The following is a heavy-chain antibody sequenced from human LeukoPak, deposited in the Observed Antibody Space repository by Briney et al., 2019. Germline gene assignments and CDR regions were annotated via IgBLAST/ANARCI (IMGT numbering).Heavy chain of an antibody. CDR1: GGSVSSYY. CDR3: ADDFGD. D-gene: IGHD4-17*01. J-gene: IGHJ4*02. V-gene: IGHV4-4*07. Sequence: SETLSLTCSVSGGSVSSYYWTWIRQPAGKGLEWIGRIYPSGTTHYNPSLKSRVTMAVDTSKNQLSLKVTSVTAADTAVYYCADDFGDWGQGTLVTVPS. CDR2: IYPSGTT.